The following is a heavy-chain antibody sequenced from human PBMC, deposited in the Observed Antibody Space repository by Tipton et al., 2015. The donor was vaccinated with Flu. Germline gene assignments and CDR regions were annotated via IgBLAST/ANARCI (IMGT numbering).Heavy chain of an antibody. J-gene: IGHJ6*02. Sequence: QVQLVQSGAEVKKPGASVKVSCKASGYTFTSYGISWVRQAPGQGLEWMGWISAYNGNTNYAQKLQGRVTMTTDTSTSTAYMELRSLRSDDTAVYYCARVSATSYYDILTGPHGMDVWGQGTTVTVSS. CDR3: ARVSATSYYDILTGPHGMDV. D-gene: IGHD3-9*01. CDR1: GYTFTSYG. V-gene: IGHV1-18*01. CDR2: ISAYNGNT.